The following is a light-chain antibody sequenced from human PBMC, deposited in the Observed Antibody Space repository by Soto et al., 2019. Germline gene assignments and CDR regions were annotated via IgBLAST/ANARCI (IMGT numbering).Light chain of an antibody. J-gene: IGKJ1*01. CDR1: QSINRY. V-gene: IGKV1-39*01. Sequence: DIQMTQSPSSLSASVGDRVSITCRASQSINRYLSWYQQKPGKAPKLLIYAASSLQSGVPSRFSGSGSGTDFTLTISSLQPEDFATYYCQQANSFPWTFGQGTKVDIK. CDR3: QQANSFPWT. CDR2: AAS.